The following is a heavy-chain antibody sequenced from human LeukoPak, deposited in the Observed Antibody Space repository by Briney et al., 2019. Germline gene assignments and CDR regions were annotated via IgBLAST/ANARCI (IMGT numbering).Heavy chain of an antibody. V-gene: IGHV4-39*01. CDR2: IYYSGST. CDR1: GGSISSSSYY. CDR3: ARLDYGGNSPPADY. D-gene: IGHD4-23*01. J-gene: IGHJ4*02. Sequence: SETLSLTCTVSGGSISSSSYYWGWIRQPPGKGLEWIGSIYYSGSTYYNPSLKSRVTISVDTSKNQFSLKLSSVTAADTAVYYCARLDYGGNSPPADYWGQRTLVTVSS.